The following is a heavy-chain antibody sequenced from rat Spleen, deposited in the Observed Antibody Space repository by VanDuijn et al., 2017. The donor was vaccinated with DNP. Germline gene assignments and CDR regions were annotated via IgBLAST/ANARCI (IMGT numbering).Heavy chain of an antibody. J-gene: IGHJ4*01. CDR1: GFTFSNYG. CDR3: TTFPNRHYYSSYILYYYVMDA. V-gene: IGHV5-27*01. CDR2: ITNSGGST. D-gene: IGHD1-2*01. Sequence: EVQLVESGGGLVQPGRSLKLSCAASGFTFSNYGMAWVRQAPTKGLEWVASITNSGGSTYYRDSVKGRFTISRDNAKSTLYLQMDSLRSEDTATYYCTTFPNRHYYSSYILYYYVMDAWGQGASVTVSS.